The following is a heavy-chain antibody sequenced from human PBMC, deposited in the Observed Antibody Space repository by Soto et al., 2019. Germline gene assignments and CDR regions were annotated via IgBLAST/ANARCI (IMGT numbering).Heavy chain of an antibody. CDR3: ASRTLYCSSTRCYDS. CDR1: GGAISSCCYY. CDR2: IYYSGST. Sequence: CLTCTVSGGAISSCCYYWSWIRQHPGKGLEWIGYIYYSGSTYYNPSLKSRVTISVDTSKNQFSLKLSSVTAAYTAVYYCASRTLYCSSTRCYDSWGKGTLVTV. J-gene: IGHJ4*02. V-gene: IGHV4-31*03. D-gene: IGHD2-2*01.